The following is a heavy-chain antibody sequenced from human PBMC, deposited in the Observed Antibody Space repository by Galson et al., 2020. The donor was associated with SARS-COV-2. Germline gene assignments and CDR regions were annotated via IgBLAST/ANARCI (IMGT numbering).Heavy chain of an antibody. CDR2: ITSRRYGATP. CDR3: ARLGRDSPRPVTSYVFDY. CDR1: GFTFGDYA. V-gene: IGHV3-49*04. Sequence: TGGSLRLSCTGSGFTFGDYAMIWVRQAPGKGLEWVGFITSRRYGATPAYAASVKGRFTISRDDYQSIAYLQMNSLKAADAAVYYCARLGRDSPRPVTSYVFDYCVDVTLLTVS. J-gene: IGHJ4*01. D-gene: IGHD3-16*01.